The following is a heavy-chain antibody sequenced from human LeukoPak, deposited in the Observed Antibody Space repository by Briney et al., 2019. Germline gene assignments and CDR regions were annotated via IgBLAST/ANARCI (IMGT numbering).Heavy chain of an antibody. D-gene: IGHD6-6*01. Sequence: SGGPLRLFCAASGFTFSTYGMHWVRPAPGKGLDWVAVIWLVGSNTYYADSVKGRFTISRDNSKNTLYLKMNSLRAEDTAVYYCVRVTAARPPNLYYYYYMDVWGKGTTVTVSS. CDR2: IWLVGSNT. J-gene: IGHJ6*03. V-gene: IGHV3-33*08. CDR1: GFTFSTYG. CDR3: VRVTAARPPNLYYYYYMDV.